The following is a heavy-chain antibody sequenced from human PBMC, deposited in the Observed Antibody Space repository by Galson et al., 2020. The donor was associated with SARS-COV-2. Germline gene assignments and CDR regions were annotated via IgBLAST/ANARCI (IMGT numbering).Heavy chain of an antibody. CDR2: SSSKGGTS. CDR3: MSYSSTRQNH. CDR1: GFIFSDYS. J-gene: IGHJ5*02. V-gene: IGHV3-64D*06. Sequence: GGSLRLSCSASGFIFSDYSMHWVRQAPGKGLEYVSASSSKGGTSFYADSVNGRFTMSRDNSRNMFYLQMTALRPADTAFYYCMSYSSTRQNHWGQGPLVTVSS. D-gene: IGHD2-2*01.